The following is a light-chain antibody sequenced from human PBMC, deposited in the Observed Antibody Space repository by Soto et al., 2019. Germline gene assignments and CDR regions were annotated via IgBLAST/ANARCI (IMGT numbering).Light chain of an antibody. CDR2: DAF. CDR3: QQRSNSTRT. Sequence: EIVFTQSPATLSLSPGERATLSCRASQSVSSYLAWYAQKPGQAPRLLIYDAFNRETGIRARFSCSGAGTEFTLTISSLEPEDVAVYYCQQRSNSTRTFGQGTKVDIK. J-gene: IGKJ1*01. V-gene: IGKV3-11*01. CDR1: QSVSSY.